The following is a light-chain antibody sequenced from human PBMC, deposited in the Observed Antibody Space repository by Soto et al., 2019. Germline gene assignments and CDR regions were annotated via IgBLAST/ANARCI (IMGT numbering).Light chain of an antibody. J-gene: IGLJ1*01. CDR3: QAWDSSTYV. CDR2: QDN. V-gene: IGLV3-1*01. Sequence: SYELTQPPSVSVSPGQTASITCSGDKLGDKYTCWYQQKPGQSPVQVIYQDNKRPSGIPERFSGSNSGNTATLTISGTQAMDEADYYCQAWDSSTYVFGTGTKVTVL. CDR1: KLGDKY.